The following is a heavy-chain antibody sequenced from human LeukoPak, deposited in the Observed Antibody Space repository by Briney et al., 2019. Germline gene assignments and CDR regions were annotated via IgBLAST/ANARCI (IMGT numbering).Heavy chain of an antibody. J-gene: IGHJ6*03. CDR3: ARDNKTSYSYFMDV. V-gene: IGHV1-69*01. CDR2: IIPIFGTA. Sequence: SVKLSCKASGGTFSSYAINWVRHAPGQGLEWMGGIIPIFGTANYAQKFQGRVTISADESTSTAYMELSSLRSDDTAVYYCARDNKTSYSYFMDVWGKGTTVTVSS. D-gene: IGHD2/OR15-2a*01. CDR1: GGTFSSYA.